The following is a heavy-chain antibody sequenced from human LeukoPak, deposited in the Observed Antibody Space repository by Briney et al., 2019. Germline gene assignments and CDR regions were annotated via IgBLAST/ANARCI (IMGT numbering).Heavy chain of an antibody. J-gene: IGHJ4*02. CDR2: ISGSGGST. V-gene: IGHV3-23*01. Sequence: GGSLRLSCAASGFTFSSYAMSWVRQAPGKGLEWVSAISGSGGSTYYADSVKGRFTISRDNSKNTLYLQMNSLRAEDTAVYYCAKDRDIVVVPAAIGYWGQGTLVTVSS. D-gene: IGHD2-2*01. CDR1: GFTFSSYA. CDR3: AKDRDIVVVPAAIGY.